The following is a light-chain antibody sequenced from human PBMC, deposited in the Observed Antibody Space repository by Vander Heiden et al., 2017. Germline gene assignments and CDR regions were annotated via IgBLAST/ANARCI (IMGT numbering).Light chain of an antibody. V-gene: IGKV3-11*01. J-gene: IGKJ4*01. CDR2: DAS. CDR3: QQRRDWPLT. Sequence: EFVWTQSPATLSLSPGERATISCRASQSVSSYLAWYQQKPGQAPRLLIYDASNRAAGIPARFSGSGSGTDFTLTISSLEPEDFAVYYCQQRRDWPLTFGGGTKVETK. CDR1: QSVSSY.